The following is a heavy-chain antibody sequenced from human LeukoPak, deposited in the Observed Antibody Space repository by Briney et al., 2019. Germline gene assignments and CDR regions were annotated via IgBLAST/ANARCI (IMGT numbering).Heavy chain of an antibody. J-gene: IGHJ6*03. V-gene: IGHV3-7*01. CDR2: IKQDGSEK. Sequence: PGGSLRLSCAASGSTFSSYWMSWVRQAPGKGLEWVANIKQDGSEKYYVDSVKGRFTISRDNAKNSLYLQMNSLRAEDTAVYYCASITQEVQGGIIRHYYYYYYMDVWGKGTTVTVSS. CDR3: ASITQEVQGGIIRHYYYYYYMDV. CDR1: GSTFSSYW. D-gene: IGHD3-10*01.